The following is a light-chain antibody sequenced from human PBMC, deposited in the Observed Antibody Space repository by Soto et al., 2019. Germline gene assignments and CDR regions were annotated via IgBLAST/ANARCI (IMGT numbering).Light chain of an antibody. CDR2: AAS. J-gene: IGKJ2*01. V-gene: IGKV1-39*01. Sequence: DLQMTQSPSSLSASVGDRVTITCRASQSIRNYLNWYQQKPGKAPKLLIYAASSLQSGVPSRCSGSGSGTDFTLTFSSLQPEDFATYYCQQSYSAPYTFGRGTKLEVK. CDR1: QSIRNY. CDR3: QQSYSAPYT.